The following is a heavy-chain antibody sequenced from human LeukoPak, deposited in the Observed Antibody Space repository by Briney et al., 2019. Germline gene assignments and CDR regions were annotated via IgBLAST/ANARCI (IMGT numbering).Heavy chain of an antibody. D-gene: IGHD1-1*01. Sequence: PGGSLRLSCAASGFTVSSNYMSWVRQAPGKGLEWVSVIYSGGSTYYADSVKGRFTISRDNSKNTLYLQMNSLRAEDTAVYYCARARYARRHYYYYGMDVWGQGTTVTVSS. J-gene: IGHJ6*02. CDR3: ARARYARRHYYYYGMDV. CDR1: GFTVSSNY. V-gene: IGHV3-53*01. CDR2: IYSGGST.